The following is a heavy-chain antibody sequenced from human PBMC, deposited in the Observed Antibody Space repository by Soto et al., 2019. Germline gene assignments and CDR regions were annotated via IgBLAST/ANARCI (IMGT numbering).Heavy chain of an antibody. CDR2: ISAYNGNT. Sequence: QVQLVQSEAEVKKPGASVKVSCKASGYTFTNYGISWVRQAPGQGLEWMGWISAYNGNTDYAQKLQGRVTMTTDTSTSTACMELRSLRSDDTAVYYCARVGAYCVSTSCHDYWGQGTLVTVSS. D-gene: IGHD2-2*01. J-gene: IGHJ4*02. CDR1: GYTFTNYG. V-gene: IGHV1-18*01. CDR3: ARVGAYCVSTSCHDY.